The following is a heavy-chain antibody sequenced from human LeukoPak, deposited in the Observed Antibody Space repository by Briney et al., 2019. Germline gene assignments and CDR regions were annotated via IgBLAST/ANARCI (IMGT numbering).Heavy chain of an antibody. CDR3: ARGLYDFWSGYYQRGTYFDY. CDR1: GCSISSYY. D-gene: IGHD3-3*01. Sequence: PSETLSLTCTVSGCSISSYYWSWIRQPAGKGLEWIGRIYTSGSTNHNPSLKSRVTMSVDTTKNQFSLKLSSVTAADTAVYYCARGLYDFWSGYYQRGTYFDYWGQGTLVTVSS. CDR2: IYTSGST. J-gene: IGHJ4*02. V-gene: IGHV4-4*07.